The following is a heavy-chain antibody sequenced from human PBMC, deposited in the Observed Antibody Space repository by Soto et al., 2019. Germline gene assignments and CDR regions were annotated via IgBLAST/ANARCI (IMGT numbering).Heavy chain of an antibody. CDR3: ARDTSNCISHNWFDP. CDR2: ISAYNGNT. V-gene: IGHV1-18*01. D-gene: IGHD4-4*01. J-gene: IGHJ5*02. Sequence: ASVKVSCKASGYTFTSYGISWVRQAPGQGLEWMGWISAYNGNTNYAQKLQGRVTMTTDTSTSTAYMELRSLRSDDTAVYYCARDTSNCISHNWFDPWGQGTLVTVSS. CDR1: GYTFTSYG.